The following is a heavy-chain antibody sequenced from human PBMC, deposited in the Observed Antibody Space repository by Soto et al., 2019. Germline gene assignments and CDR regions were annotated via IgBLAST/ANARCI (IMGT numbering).Heavy chain of an antibody. CDR2: LSYDGSNK. CDR1: GFTFSTFA. Sequence: QVQLVESGGGVVQPGRSLRLSCVASGFTFSTFAMHWVRQAPGKGLEWVAALSYDGSNKHYADSVKGRFTISRDNSKNTLFLQMNSLRAEDTSVYYCAREVYYYGSGLRHWCQGTLVTVSS. D-gene: IGHD3-10*01. J-gene: IGHJ4*02. V-gene: IGHV3-30-3*01. CDR3: AREVYYYGSGLRH.